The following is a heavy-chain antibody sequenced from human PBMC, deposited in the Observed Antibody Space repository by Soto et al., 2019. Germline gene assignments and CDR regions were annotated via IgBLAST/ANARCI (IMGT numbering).Heavy chain of an antibody. V-gene: IGHV4-59*01. J-gene: IGHJ5*02. D-gene: IGHD2-2*01. Sequence: SETLSLTCTVSGGSISSYYWSWIRQPPGKGLEWIGYIYYSGSTNYNPSLKSRVTISVDTSKNQFSLKLSSVTAADTAVYYCARRTGDWFDPWGQGTLVTVSS. CDR3: ARRTGDWFDP. CDR1: GGSISSYY. CDR2: IYYSGST.